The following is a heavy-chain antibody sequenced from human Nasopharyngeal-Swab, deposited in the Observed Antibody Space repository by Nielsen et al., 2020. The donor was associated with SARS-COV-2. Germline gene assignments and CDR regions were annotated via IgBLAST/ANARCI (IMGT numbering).Heavy chain of an antibody. V-gene: IGHV3-30-3*01. J-gene: IGHJ4*02. CDR2: ISYDGSNK. Sequence: GGSLRLSCAASGFTFSSYAMHWVRQAPGKGLEWVAVISYDGSNKYYADSVKGRFTISRDNSKNTLYLQMNSLRAEDTAVYYCARDLGRESDYWGQETLVTVSS. D-gene: IGHD7-27*01. CDR1: GFTFSSYA. CDR3: ARDLGRESDY.